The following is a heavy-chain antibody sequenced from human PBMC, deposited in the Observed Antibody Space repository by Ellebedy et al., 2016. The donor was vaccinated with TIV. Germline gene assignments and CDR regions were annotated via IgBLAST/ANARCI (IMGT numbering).Heavy chain of an antibody. CDR3: AGGYSSGWTDY. V-gene: IGHV4-4*07. Sequence: MPSETLSLTCTVSGGSISSYYWNRIRQPAGKGLEWIGRIYTSGNTNYNPSLKSRVTMSGDTSKNQFSLKLSAVTAADTAVYYCAGGYSSGWTDYWGQGTLVTVSS. CDR2: IYTSGNT. J-gene: IGHJ4*02. D-gene: IGHD6-19*01. CDR1: GGSISSYY.